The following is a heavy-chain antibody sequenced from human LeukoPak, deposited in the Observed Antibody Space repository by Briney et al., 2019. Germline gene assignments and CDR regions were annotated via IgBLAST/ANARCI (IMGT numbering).Heavy chain of an antibody. V-gene: IGHV4-30-2*01. D-gene: IGHD6-19*01. Sequence: SETLSLTCTVSGGSISSGGYYWSWIRQPPGKGLEWIGYIYHSGSTYYNPSLKSRVTISVDRSKNQFSLKLSSVTAADTAVYYCARGPQDSSGWSAAFDIWGQGTMVTVSS. CDR2: IYHSGST. J-gene: IGHJ3*02. CDR1: GGSISSGGYY. CDR3: ARGPQDSSGWSAAFDI.